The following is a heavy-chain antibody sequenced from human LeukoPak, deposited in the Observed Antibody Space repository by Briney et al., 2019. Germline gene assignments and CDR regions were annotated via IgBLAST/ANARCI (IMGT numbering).Heavy chain of an antibody. D-gene: IGHD5-18*01. CDR1: GFTFSSYA. CDR2: ISYDGSNK. Sequence: GGSLRLSCAASGFTFSSYAMTWVRQAPGKGLEWVAVISYDGSNKYYADSVKGRFTISRENSKNTLYLQMNSMRDEDTAVYYCAKDLIKLWLKFAFDIWGQGPMVTVSS. J-gene: IGHJ3*02. CDR3: AKDLIKLWLKFAFDI. V-gene: IGHV3-30*18.